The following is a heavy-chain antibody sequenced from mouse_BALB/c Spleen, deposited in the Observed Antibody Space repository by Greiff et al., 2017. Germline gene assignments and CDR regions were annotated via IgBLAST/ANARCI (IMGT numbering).Heavy chain of an antibody. CDR2: ISSGGSYT. D-gene: IGHD4-1*01. CDR3: GRPGANREGLFDY. Sequence: EVQRVESGGDLVKPGGSLKLSCAASGFTFSSYGMSWVRQTPDKRLEWVATISSGGSYTYYPDSVKGRFTISRDNAKNTLYLQMSSLKSEDTAMYYRGRPGANREGLFDYWGQGTTLTVSS. CDR1: GFTFSSYG. V-gene: IGHV5-6*01. J-gene: IGHJ2*01.